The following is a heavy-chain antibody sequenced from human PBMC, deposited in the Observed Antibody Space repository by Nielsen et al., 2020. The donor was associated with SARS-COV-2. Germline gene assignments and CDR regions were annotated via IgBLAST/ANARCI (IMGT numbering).Heavy chain of an antibody. CDR2: INAGNGNT. Sequence: ASVKVSCKASGYTFTSYTIHWVRQAPGQRLEWMGWINAGNGNTKYSQKFQGRVTITRDTSASTAYMELSSLRSEDTAVFYCARYITGLFDYWGQGTLVTVSS. J-gene: IGHJ4*02. CDR3: ARYITGLFDY. V-gene: IGHV1-3*01. D-gene: IGHD1-14*01. CDR1: GYTFTSYT.